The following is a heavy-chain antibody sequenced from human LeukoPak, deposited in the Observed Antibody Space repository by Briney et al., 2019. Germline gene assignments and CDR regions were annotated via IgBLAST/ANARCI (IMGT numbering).Heavy chain of an antibody. CDR1: GFTFSYYN. J-gene: IGHJ4*02. Sequence: PGGSLRLSCAASGFTFSYYNMNWIRLAPGKGLEWVSSISSSSSYIYYADSVKGRFTISRDNAKSSLYLQMNSLKTEDTAVYYCTRSLNWIREYWGQGTLVTVSS. CDR2: ISSSSSYI. D-gene: IGHD1-20*01. V-gene: IGHV3-21*04. CDR3: TRSLNWIREY.